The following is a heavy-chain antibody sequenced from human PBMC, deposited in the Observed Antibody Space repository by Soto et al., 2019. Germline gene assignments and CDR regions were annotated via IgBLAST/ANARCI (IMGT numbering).Heavy chain of an antibody. V-gene: IGHV3-33*01. CDR2: IWYDGSNK. Sequence: LRLSCAASGFTFSSYGMHWVRQAPGKGLEWVAVIWYDGSNKYYADSVKGRFTISRDNSKNTLYLQMNSLRAEDTAVYYCARDHSGYYDSSGYYGMFDYWGQGTLVTVAS. J-gene: IGHJ4*02. CDR3: ARDHSGYYDSSGYYGMFDY. D-gene: IGHD3-22*01. CDR1: GFTFSSYG.